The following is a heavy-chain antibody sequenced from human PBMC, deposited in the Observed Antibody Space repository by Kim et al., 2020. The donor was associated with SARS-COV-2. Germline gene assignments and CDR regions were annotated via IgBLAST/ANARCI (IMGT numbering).Heavy chain of an antibody. CDR2: IYYSGST. Sequence: SETLSLTCTVSGGSISSYYWSWIRQPPGKGLEWIGYIYYSGSTNYNPSLKSRVTISVDTSKNQFSLKLSSVTAADTAVYYCAREAVNYDILTGPTYYFDYWGQGTLVTVSS. D-gene: IGHD3-9*01. CDR3: AREAVNYDILTGPTYYFDY. J-gene: IGHJ4*02. V-gene: IGHV4-59*01. CDR1: GGSISSYY.